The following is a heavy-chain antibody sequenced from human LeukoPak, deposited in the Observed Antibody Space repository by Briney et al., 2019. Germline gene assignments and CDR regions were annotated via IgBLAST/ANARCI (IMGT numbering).Heavy chain of an antibody. J-gene: IGHJ5*02. D-gene: IGHD1-26*01. CDR2: INHSGST. Sequence: PSETLSLTCAVYGGSFSGYYWSWIRQPPGKGLEWIGEINHSGSTNYNPSLKSRVTISVDTSKNQFSLKLSSVTAADTAVYYCARASYSGSYPRPNWFDPWGQGTLVTVSS. CDR1: GGSFSGYY. CDR3: ARASYSGSYPRPNWFDP. V-gene: IGHV4-34*01.